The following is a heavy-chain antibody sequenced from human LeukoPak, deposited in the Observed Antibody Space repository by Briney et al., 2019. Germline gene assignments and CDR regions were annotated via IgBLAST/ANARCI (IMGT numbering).Heavy chain of an antibody. J-gene: IGHJ4*02. V-gene: IGHV3-21*01. CDR3: ARGLYGLGSYSTFGY. CDR2: ISSSGSNM. CDR1: GFTFSSYS. Sequence: GGSLRLSCAASGFTFSSYSMNWVRQAPGKGLEWVSSISSSGSNMFYADSVKGRFTVSRDNAKNSLYLQMNSLRAEDTAVYYCARGLYGLGSYSTFGYWGQGTLVTVSS. D-gene: IGHD3-10*01.